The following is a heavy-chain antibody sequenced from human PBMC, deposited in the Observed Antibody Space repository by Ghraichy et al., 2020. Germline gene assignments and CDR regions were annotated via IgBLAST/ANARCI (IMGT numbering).Heavy chain of an antibody. J-gene: IGHJ4*02. V-gene: IGHV3-23*01. CDR2: IRDSGAKT. Sequence: GGSLRLSCVASGFTFSSYAMSWVRQAPGKGLEWVSGIRDSGAKTYYTDSVKGRFTISRDNSENTVFLQMNNLRLEDTAIYFCAKGNLDEILTGYDSHFDFWGQGTLVTVSS. CDR3: AKGNLDEILTGYDSHFDF. CDR1: GFTFSSYA. D-gene: IGHD3-9*01.